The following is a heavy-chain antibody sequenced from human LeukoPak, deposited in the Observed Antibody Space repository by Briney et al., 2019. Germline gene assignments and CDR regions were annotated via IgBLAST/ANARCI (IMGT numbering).Heavy chain of an antibody. V-gene: IGHV1-69*05. CDR3: ARVVLRYFDWLFGDY. CDR2: IIPIFGTA. D-gene: IGHD3-9*01. Sequence: SVKVSCKASGGTFSSYAISWVRQAPGQGLEWMERIIPIFGTANYAQKFQGRVTITTDESTSTAYMELSSLRSEDTAVYYCARVVLRYFDWLFGDYWGQGTLVTVSS. J-gene: IGHJ4*02. CDR1: GGTFSSYA.